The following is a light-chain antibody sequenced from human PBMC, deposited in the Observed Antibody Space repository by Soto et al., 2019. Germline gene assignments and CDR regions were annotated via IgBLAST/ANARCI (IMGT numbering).Light chain of an antibody. Sequence: DIVMTQSPLSLPVTPGEPASISCRSSQSLLHSNGYNYLDWYLQKPGQSPQLLIYLGSNRASGVPDRFSGSGSGTDFTLTISRVEAEDVGVYFCMQGSHWPLTFGGGTKVEIK. CDR3: MQGSHWPLT. V-gene: IGKV2-28*01. CDR1: QSLLHSNGYNY. J-gene: IGKJ4*01. CDR2: LGS.